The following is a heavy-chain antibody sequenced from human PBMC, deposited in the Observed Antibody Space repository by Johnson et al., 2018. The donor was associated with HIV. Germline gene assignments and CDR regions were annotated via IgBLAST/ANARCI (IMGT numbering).Heavy chain of an antibody. CDR3: AKVTLGIGAFDI. CDR2: ISGSGGST. D-gene: IGHD7-27*01. V-gene: IGHV3-23*04. Sequence: VQLVESGGGLVQPGRSLRLSCAASGFTFDDYAMHWVRQAPGKGLEWVSAISGSGGSTYYADSVKGRFTISRDNSKNTLYLQMNSLRAEDTAVYYCAKVTLGIGAFDIWGQGTMVTVSS. J-gene: IGHJ3*02. CDR1: GFTFDDYA.